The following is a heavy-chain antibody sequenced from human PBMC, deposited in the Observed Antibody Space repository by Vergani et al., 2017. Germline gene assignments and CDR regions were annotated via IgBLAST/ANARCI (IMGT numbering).Heavy chain of an antibody. J-gene: IGHJ5*02. Sequence: QVRLQESGPGLVKPSETLSLTCSVSGGSMSGYYWSWIRQPPGKELEWIGYMYHSGSTNYNPSLETRVTMSGDTSKNQFSLKLNSVTAADTAVYYCGRVADFYGLGSRLLDLRGQGILVTGSS. CDR3: GRVADFYGLGSRLLDL. V-gene: IGHV4-59*01. CDR1: GGSMSGYY. D-gene: IGHD3-10*01. CDR2: MYHSGST.